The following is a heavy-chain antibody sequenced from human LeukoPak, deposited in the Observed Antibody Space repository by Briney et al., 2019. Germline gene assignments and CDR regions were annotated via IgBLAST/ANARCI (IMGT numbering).Heavy chain of an antibody. Sequence: GRSLRLSRAASGFTFSRTSMHWVRQSPGKGLEWVAVISFDGGTKYYADSVKGRLTVSRDNSKKALYLQMNSLRTEDTAVYFCARGLTAIRGIEYSYYGMDVWGQGTTVTVSS. J-gene: IGHJ6*02. D-gene: IGHD3-10*01. V-gene: IGHV3-30-3*01. CDR1: GFTFSRTS. CDR3: ARGLTAIRGIEYSYYGMDV. CDR2: ISFDGGTK.